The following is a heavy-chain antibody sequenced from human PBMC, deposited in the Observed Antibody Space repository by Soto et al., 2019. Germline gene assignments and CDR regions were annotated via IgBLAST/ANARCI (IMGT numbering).Heavy chain of an antibody. CDR1: GFAVSSKY. CDR2: IYGGGTT. Sequence: EVQLVESGGGLIQPGGSLRLSCAASGFAVSSKYMTWVRQAPGKGLEWVSVIYGGGTTYYADSVKGRFTISRDTSKNTLYLQMNSLSADDTAVYYCVQTTGWPGCDFWGQGTLVNVSS. D-gene: IGHD6-19*01. V-gene: IGHV3-53*01. CDR3: VQTTGWPGCDF. J-gene: IGHJ4*02.